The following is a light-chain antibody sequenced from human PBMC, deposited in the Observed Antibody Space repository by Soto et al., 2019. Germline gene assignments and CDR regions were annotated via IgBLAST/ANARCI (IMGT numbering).Light chain of an antibody. CDR1: QSVSSY. V-gene: IGKV3-11*01. Sequence: EIVLTQSPATLSLSPGERATLSCRASQSVSSYLAWYQQKPGQAPRLLIYDASNRATGIPARFSGSGSGTDFTLTISNLEPEDFAVYYCQQRSNWPQITFGQGTRLEI. CDR3: QQRSNWPQIT. J-gene: IGKJ5*01. CDR2: DAS.